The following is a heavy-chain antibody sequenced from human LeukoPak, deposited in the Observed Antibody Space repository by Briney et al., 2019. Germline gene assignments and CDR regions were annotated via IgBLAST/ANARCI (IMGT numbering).Heavy chain of an antibody. D-gene: IGHD1-1*01. CDR2: INHSGST. Sequence: SETLSLTCAVYGGSFSGYYWGWIRQPPGKGLEWIGEINHSGSTNYNPSLKSRVTISVDTSKNQFSLKLSSVTAADTAVYYCARTTRFQKLNDYWGQGTLVTVSS. CDR3: ARTTRFQKLNDY. V-gene: IGHV4-34*01. CDR1: GGSFSGYY. J-gene: IGHJ4*02.